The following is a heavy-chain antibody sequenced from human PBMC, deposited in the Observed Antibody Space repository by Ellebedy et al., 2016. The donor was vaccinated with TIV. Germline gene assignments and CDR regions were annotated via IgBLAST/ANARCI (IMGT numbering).Heavy chain of an antibody. V-gene: IGHV4-34*01. CDR1: GGSFSGYY. CDR3: ARVGYCSSTRRYTGYYYYYMDV. Sequence: GSLRLXXAVYGGSFSGYYWSWIRQPPGKGLEWIGEINHSGSTNYNPSLKSRVTISVDTSKNQFSLKLSSVTAADTAVYYCARVGYCSSTRRYTGYYYYYMDVWGKGTTVTVSS. D-gene: IGHD2-2*02. J-gene: IGHJ6*03. CDR2: INHSGST.